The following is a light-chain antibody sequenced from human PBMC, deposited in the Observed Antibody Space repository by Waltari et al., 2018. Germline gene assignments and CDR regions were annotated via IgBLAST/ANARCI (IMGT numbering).Light chain of an antibody. CDR1: QRVRIN. J-gene: IGKJ1*01. Sequence: EIVMAQSPATLSVSPGETATLSCRTSQRVRINQAWYLQNGGQAPRLLIYAASTRPTGVPVRFSGSGSGTEFTLTISNVQSEDVGVYYCQQYDDWPQWTFGQGTKVEI. CDR3: QQYDDWPQWT. CDR2: AAS. V-gene: IGKV3-15*01.